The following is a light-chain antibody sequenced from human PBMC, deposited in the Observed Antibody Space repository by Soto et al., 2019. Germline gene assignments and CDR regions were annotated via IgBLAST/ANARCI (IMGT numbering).Light chain of an antibody. CDR3: HQYDYYPWT. CDR2: DAS. V-gene: IGKV1-5*01. CDR1: QTISGW. J-gene: IGKJ1*01. Sequence: DIQMTQSPSSLSASVGDRVTITCRASQTISGWLAWYQQKPGTAPQLLIYDASVLYSGVPSRFSGRGSGTLYTLTISSLQPDDFATYYCHQYDYYPWTFGQGTKVDIK.